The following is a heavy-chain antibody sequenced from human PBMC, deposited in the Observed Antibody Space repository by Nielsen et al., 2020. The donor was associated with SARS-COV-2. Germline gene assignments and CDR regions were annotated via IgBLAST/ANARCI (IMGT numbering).Heavy chain of an antibody. V-gene: IGHV4-34*01. CDR3: ARAYSSSSNRLGFYYYYGMDV. CDR2: INHSGST. D-gene: IGHD6-6*01. Sequence: WIRQPPGKGLEWIGEINHSGSTNYNPSLKSRVTISVDKSKNQFSLKLSSVTAADTAVYYCARAYSSSSNRLGFYYYYGMDVWGQGTTVTVSS. J-gene: IGHJ6*02.